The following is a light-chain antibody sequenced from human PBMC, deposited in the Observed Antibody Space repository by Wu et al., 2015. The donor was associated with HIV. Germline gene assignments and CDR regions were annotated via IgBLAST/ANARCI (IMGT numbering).Light chain of an antibody. Sequence: AIQMTQSPSSLSASVRDRVTISCRASQDIGNDLGWYQQKPGKAPKLLIYVASNLQSGVPSRFSGSGSGTDFTLTISSLQPEDFATYYCLQNYNYPHTFGQGTKVEI. CDR3: LQNYNYPHT. CDR2: VAS. V-gene: IGKV1-6*01. CDR1: QDIGND. J-gene: IGKJ2*01.